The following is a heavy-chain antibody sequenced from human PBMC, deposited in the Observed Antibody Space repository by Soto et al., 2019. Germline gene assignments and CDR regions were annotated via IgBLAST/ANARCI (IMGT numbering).Heavy chain of an antibody. CDR3: AKAIGFDP. Sequence: QVQLVESGGGVVQPGRSLRLSCAASGFTFSSYGMHWVRQAPGKGLEWVAVISYDGSNKYYADSVKGRFTISRDNSKNTLYLQMNSLRAEDTAVYYCAKAIGFDPWGQGTLVTVSS. V-gene: IGHV3-30*18. CDR2: ISYDGSNK. J-gene: IGHJ5*02. D-gene: IGHD2-2*02. CDR1: GFTFSSYG.